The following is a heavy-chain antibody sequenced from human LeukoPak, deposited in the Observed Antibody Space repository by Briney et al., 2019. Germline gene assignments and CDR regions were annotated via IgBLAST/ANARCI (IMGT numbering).Heavy chain of an antibody. CDR3: ARRYTYGDLRYFHY. Sequence: GESLKISCKGSGFTFTTYWIGWVRQMPGKGLEWMGIIYPGDSETRYSPSFQGQVTISVDKSINTAYLQWSSLKASDTAMYYCARRYTYGDLRYFHYWGQGTLVTVSS. D-gene: IGHD4-17*01. CDR1: GFTFTTYW. J-gene: IGHJ4*02. V-gene: IGHV5-51*01. CDR2: IYPGDSET.